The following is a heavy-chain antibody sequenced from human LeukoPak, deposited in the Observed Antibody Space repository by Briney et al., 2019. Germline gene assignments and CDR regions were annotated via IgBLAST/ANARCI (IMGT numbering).Heavy chain of an antibody. V-gene: IGHV3-74*01. J-gene: IGHJ6*03. CDR1: GFTFSSYW. CDR3: ARNSGWDYYYYMDV. Sequence: GGSLRLSCAASGFTFSSYWMHWVRQAPGKGLVWVSRINSDGSSTSYADSVKGRFTISRDNATNSLYLQMNSLRAEDTALYYCARNSGWDYYYYMDVWGKGTTVTVSS. D-gene: IGHD6-19*01. CDR2: INSDGSST.